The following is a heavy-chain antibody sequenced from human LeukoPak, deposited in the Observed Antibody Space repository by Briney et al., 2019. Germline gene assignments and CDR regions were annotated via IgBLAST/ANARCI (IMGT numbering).Heavy chain of an antibody. CDR1: GYRFGSYW. J-gene: IGHJ6*03. V-gene: IGHV5-51*01. CDR2: IYPADSDT. D-gene: IGHD1-14*01. CDR3: VRHSQKMNNHCYYYMDV. Sequence: GESLKISCQASGYRFGSYWIGWVRQMPGQGLEWMGIIYPADSDTTYSPSFQGHVIISVDTSINTAYLHWSSLRASDTAMYYCVRHSQKMNNHCYYYMDVWGKGTPVTVSS.